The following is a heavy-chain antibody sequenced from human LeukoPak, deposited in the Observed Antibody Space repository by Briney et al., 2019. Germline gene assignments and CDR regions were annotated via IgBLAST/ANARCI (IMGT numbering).Heavy chain of an antibody. Sequence: KPSETLSLTCTVSGGSTSSSSYYWGWIRQPPGKGLEWIGSIYYSGSTYYNPSLKSRVTISVDTSKNQFSLKLSSVTAAATAVYYCARLRYSSGWYPGFVDYWGQGTLVTVSS. V-gene: IGHV4-39*01. D-gene: IGHD6-19*01. CDR1: GGSTSSSSYY. CDR2: IYYSGST. CDR3: ARLRYSSGWYPGFVDY. J-gene: IGHJ4*02.